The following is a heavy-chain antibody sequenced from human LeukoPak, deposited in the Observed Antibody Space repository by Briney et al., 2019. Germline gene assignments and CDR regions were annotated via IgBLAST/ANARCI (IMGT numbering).Heavy chain of an antibody. D-gene: IGHD1-14*01. CDR3: ATYINWVAGDV. CDR2: INHEGGNI. V-gene: IGHV3-7*01. J-gene: IGHJ6*02. CDR1: GFTFSNSW. Sequence: GGSLRLSCAASGFTFSNSWMSWVRQAPGKRLEWVANINHEGGNIYYVDSVKGRFTISRDNARNSLSLQLNSLRAEDTAVYYCATYINWVAGDVWGQGTTVTVSS.